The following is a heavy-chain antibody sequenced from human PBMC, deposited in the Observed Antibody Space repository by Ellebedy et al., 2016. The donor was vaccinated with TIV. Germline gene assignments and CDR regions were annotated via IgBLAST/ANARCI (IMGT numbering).Heavy chain of an antibody. J-gene: IGHJ6*03. V-gene: IGHV3-30-3*01. Sequence: GGSLRLXXAASGFTFSSYAMHWVRQAPGKGLEWVAVISYDGSNKYYADSVKGRFTISRDNSKNTLYLQMNSLRAEDTAVYYCAKESYRTDYYYYYYMDVWGKGTTVTVSS. CDR1: GFTFSSYA. CDR3: AKESYRTDYYYYYYMDV. D-gene: IGHD3-10*01. CDR2: ISYDGSNK.